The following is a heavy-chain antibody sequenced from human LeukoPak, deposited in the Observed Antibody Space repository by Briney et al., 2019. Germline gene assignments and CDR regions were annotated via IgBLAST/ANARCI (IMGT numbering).Heavy chain of an antibody. J-gene: IGHJ4*02. V-gene: IGHV3-15*01. CDR3: TTKSY. Sequence: GGSLRLSCAASGITSRKYALTRARQAPGKGLEWVGRIKSKTDGGTTDYAAPVKGRFTISRDDSKNTLYLQMNSLKTEDTAVYYCTTKSYWGQGTLVTVSS. CDR2: IKSKTDGGTT. CDR1: GITSRKYA.